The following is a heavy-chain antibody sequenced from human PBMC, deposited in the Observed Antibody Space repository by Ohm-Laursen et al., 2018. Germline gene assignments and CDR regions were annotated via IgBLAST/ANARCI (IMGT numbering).Heavy chain of an antibody. D-gene: IGHD6-13*01. CDR2: ISGSGGST. Sequence: SLRLSCAASGFTFSSYAMSWVRQAPGKGLEWVSAISGSGGSTYYADSVKGRFTISRDNAKNSLYLQMNSLRAEDTAVYYCARDRASSSWYYDLWGQGTLVTVSS. CDR1: GFTFSSYA. CDR3: ARDRASSSWYYDL. J-gene: IGHJ4*02. V-gene: IGHV3-23*01.